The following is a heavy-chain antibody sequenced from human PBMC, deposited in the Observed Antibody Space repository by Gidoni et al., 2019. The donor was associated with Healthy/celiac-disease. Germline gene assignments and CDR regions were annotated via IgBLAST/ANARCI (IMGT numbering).Heavy chain of an antibody. CDR2: ISSSSSYI. CDR3: ARSGSSSGWYLFYFDY. J-gene: IGHJ4*02. D-gene: IGHD6-19*01. CDR1: GFTFISYS. V-gene: IGHV3-21*01. Sequence: EVQLVESGGGLVKPGGSLRLSCAASGFTFISYSMNWVRQAPGKGLEWVSSISSSSSYIYYADSVKGRFTISRDNAKNSLYLQMNSLRAEDTAVYYCARSGSSSGWYLFYFDYWGQGTLVTVSS.